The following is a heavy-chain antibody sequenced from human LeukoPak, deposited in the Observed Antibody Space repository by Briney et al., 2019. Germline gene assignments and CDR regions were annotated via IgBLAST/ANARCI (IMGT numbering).Heavy chain of an antibody. D-gene: IGHD2-15*01. CDR1: GFTFSSYG. J-gene: IGHJ4*02. CDR3: ARDRVVVAATEGYYFDY. V-gene: IGHV3-33*01. Sequence: GGSLRLSCAASGFTFSSYGVHWVRQAPGKGLEWLAVIWYDGSNKYYADSVKGRFTISRDNSKNTLYLQMNGLRAEDTAVYYCARDRVVVAATEGYYFDYWGQGTLVTVSS. CDR2: IWYDGSNK.